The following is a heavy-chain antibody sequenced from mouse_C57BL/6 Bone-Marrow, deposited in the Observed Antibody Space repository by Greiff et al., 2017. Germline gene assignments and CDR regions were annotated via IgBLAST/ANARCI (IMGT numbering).Heavy chain of an antibody. D-gene: IGHD3-2*02. V-gene: IGHV5-9*01. Sequence: EVQVVASGGGLVKPGGSLKLSCAASGFTFSSYTMSWVRQTPEKRLEWVATISGGGGNTYYPDSVKGRFTISRDNAKNTLYLQMSSLRSEDTALYYCAQTDQFAYWGQGTLVTVSA. CDR1: GFTFSSYT. CDR2: ISGGGGNT. J-gene: IGHJ3*01. CDR3: AQTDQFAY.